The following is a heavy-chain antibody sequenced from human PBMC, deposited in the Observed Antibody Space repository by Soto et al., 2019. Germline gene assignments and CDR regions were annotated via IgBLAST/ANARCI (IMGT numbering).Heavy chain of an antibody. Sequence: ASVKVSCKASGYTFTDYSLQWVRQAPGQRLEWMGWINPASGKTKYSQKFQSRVTITRDTSASTAYMELSSLTSEDTALYYCARDLWLGESFRYYFDYWAQGTLVTVSS. V-gene: IGHV1-3*01. CDR2: INPASGKT. CDR1: GYTFTDYS. CDR3: ARDLWLGESFRYYFDY. J-gene: IGHJ4*01. D-gene: IGHD3-10*01.